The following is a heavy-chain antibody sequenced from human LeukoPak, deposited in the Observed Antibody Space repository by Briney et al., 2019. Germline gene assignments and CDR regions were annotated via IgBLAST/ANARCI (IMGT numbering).Heavy chain of an antibody. CDR1: GGSISSYY. CDR2: IYYSGST. CDR3: ARLRTYYDFWSGYYGPYYFDY. Sequence: SETLSLTCTVSGGSISSYYWSWIWQSPGKGLEWIGYIYYSGSTNYNPSLKSRVTISVDTSKNQFSLKLSSVTAADTAVYYCARLRTYYDFWSGYYGPYYFDYWGQGTLVTVSS. J-gene: IGHJ4*02. D-gene: IGHD3-3*01. V-gene: IGHV4-59*08.